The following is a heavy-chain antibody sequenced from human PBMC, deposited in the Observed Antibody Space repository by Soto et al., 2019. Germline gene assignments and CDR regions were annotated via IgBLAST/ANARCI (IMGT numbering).Heavy chain of an antibody. D-gene: IGHD2-2*02. CDR2: IKSKTDGGTT. Sequence: GGSLRLSCAASGFTFSNAWMSWVRQAPGKGLEWVGRIKSKTDGGTTDYAAPVKGRFTISRDDSKNTLYLQMNSLKTEDTAVYYCTTWYCSSTSCYNGFDYWGQGTLVTVSS. CDR1: GFTFSNAW. J-gene: IGHJ4*02. CDR3: TTWYCSSTSCYNGFDY. V-gene: IGHV3-15*01.